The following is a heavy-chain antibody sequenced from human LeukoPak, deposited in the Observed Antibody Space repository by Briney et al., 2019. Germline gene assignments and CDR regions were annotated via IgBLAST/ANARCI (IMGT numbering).Heavy chain of an antibody. Sequence: SETLSLTCTVSGGSISSSSYYWGWIRQPPGKGLEWIGYIYYSGSTNYNPSLKSRVTISVDTSKNQFSLKLSSVTAADTAVYYCARHSNWGSGYYYGMDVWGQGTTVTVSS. CDR3: ARHSNWGSGYYYGMDV. J-gene: IGHJ6*02. CDR2: IYYSGST. V-gene: IGHV4-61*05. CDR1: GGSISSSSYY. D-gene: IGHD7-27*01.